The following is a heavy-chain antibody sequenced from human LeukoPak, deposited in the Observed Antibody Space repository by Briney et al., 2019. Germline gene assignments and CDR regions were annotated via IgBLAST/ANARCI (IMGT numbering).Heavy chain of an antibody. CDR3: AREKYLVGATEDYFDY. CDR1: GFTFSSYW. CDR2: IKQDGSEK. V-gene: IGHV3-7*01. J-gene: IGHJ4*02. D-gene: IGHD1-26*01. Sequence: PGGSLRLSCAASGFTFSSYWMSWVRQAPGKGLEWVANIKQDGSEKYYVDSVKGRFTISRDNAKNSLYLQMNSLRAEDTAVYYCAREKYLVGATEDYFDYWGQGTLVTVSS.